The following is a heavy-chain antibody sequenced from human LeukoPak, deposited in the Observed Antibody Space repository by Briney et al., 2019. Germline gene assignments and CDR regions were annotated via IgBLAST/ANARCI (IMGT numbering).Heavy chain of an antibody. D-gene: IGHD1-26*01. Sequence: GGSLRLSCAASGFTFSSYDMSWVRQAPGKGLEWVSVIDRGGRTFYPDSVKDRFTISRDNSKNTLYLQMNSLRAEDTAVYYCAGEEDRWEWFDPRGQGTLVTVSS. CDR2: IDRGGRT. CDR3: AGEEDRWEWFDP. CDR1: GFTFSSYD. V-gene: IGHV3-66*01. J-gene: IGHJ5*02.